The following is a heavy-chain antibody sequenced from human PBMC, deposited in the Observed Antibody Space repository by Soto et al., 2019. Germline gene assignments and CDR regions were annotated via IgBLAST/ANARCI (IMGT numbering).Heavy chain of an antibody. J-gene: IGHJ4*02. D-gene: IGHD3-16*01. Sequence: GGTLRLSCAASGFTFSSYWMSWVRQAPGKGLEWVANIKQDGSEKYYVDSVKGRFTISRDNAKNSLYLQMNSLRVEDTAVYYCASPDPGFGSFDYWGQGTLVTVSS. CDR2: IKQDGSEK. CDR1: GFTFSSYW. V-gene: IGHV3-7*03. CDR3: ASPDPGFGSFDY.